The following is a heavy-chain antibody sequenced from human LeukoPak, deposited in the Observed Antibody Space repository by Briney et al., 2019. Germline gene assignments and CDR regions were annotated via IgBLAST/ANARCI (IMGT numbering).Heavy chain of an antibody. J-gene: IGHJ4*02. V-gene: IGHV3-21*01. D-gene: IGHD6-19*01. CDR1: GFTLSSYS. CDR2: ISSSSSYI. Sequence: GGSLRLSCAASGFTLSSYSMNWVRQAPGKGLEWVSSISSSSSYIYYADSVKGRFTISRDNAKNSLYLQMNSLRAEDTAVYYCAREEHSSGWYVFPMDYWGQGTLVTVSS. CDR3: AREEHSSGWYVFPMDY.